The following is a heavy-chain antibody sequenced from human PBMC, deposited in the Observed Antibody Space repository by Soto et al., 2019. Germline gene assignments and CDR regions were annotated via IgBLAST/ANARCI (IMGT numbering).Heavy chain of an antibody. D-gene: IGHD2-2*01. Sequence: SETLSLSWSFVVGSISIGDYDWSWIREPPGKGIEWIGYMFYVGATYYNPSLKSRVTISVDTSKNQFSLKLNSVTAADTAVYHCARVVRFCSSPSCRGRNWFDPWGQGTMVTVSS. J-gene: IGHJ5*02. CDR3: ARVVRFCSSPSCRGRNWFDP. CDR2: MFYVGAT. V-gene: IGHV4-30-4*01. CDR1: VGSISIGDYD.